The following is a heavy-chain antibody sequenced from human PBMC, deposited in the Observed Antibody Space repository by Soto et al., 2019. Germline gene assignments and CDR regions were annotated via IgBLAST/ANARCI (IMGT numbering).Heavy chain of an antibody. Sequence: SETLSLTCAVYGGSFSGYYWSWIRQPPGKGLEWIGEINHSGSTNYNPSLKSRVTIPVDTSKNQFSLKLSSVTAADTAVYYCARSKIAPYGDVDYWGQGTLVTVSS. V-gene: IGHV4-34*01. CDR3: ARSKIAPYGDVDY. J-gene: IGHJ4*02. D-gene: IGHD4-17*01. CDR2: INHSGST. CDR1: GGSFSGYY.